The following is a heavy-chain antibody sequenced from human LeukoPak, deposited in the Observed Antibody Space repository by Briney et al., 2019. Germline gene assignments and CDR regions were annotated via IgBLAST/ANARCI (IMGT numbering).Heavy chain of an antibody. J-gene: IGHJ4*02. D-gene: IGHD6-13*01. Sequence: GGSLRLSCPASGFIFSSYAIHWVRQAPGKGLEWVAVISYDGSNKYYADSVKGRFTISRDNSKNTLYLEMSSLRDEDTAVYSCARGSSWPFDYWGQGTLVTVSS. V-gene: IGHV3-30*04. CDR2: ISYDGSNK. CDR3: ARGSSWPFDY. CDR1: GFIFSSYA.